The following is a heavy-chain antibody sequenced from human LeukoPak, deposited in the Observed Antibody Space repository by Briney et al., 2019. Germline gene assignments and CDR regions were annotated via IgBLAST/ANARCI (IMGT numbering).Heavy chain of an antibody. J-gene: IGHJ4*02. D-gene: IGHD6-19*01. CDR2: IRYDGSNK. CDR1: GFTFSSYG. V-gene: IGHV3-30*02. CDR3: ARDRAVAGLFDY. Sequence: PGGSLRLSCAASGFTFSSYGMHWVRQAPGKGLEWVAFIRYDGSNKYYADSVKGRFTIPRDNSKNTLYLQMNSLRAEDTAVYYCARDRAVAGLFDYWGQGTLVTVSS.